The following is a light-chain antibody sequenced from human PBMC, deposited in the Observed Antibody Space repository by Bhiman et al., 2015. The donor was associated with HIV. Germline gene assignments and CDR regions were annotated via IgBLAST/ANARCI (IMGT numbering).Light chain of an antibody. CDR1: TSDVGGYNY. J-gene: IGLJ1*01. Sequence: QSALTRPASVSGSPGQSITISCTGTTSDVGGYNYVSWYQQHPGKGPKLMIYDVSNRPSGVSNRFSGSKSGNTASLTISGLQAEDEADYYCSSYTSSSAYVFGTGTKVTVL. CDR2: DVS. V-gene: IGLV2-14*03. CDR3: SSYTSSSAYV.